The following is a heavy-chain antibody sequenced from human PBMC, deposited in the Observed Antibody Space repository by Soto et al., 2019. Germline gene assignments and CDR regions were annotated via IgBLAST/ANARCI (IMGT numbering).Heavy chain of an antibody. V-gene: IGHV3-23*01. J-gene: IGHJ6*02. CDR3: AKDGPATFYYYYGMDV. CDR1: GFTFSSYA. Sequence: GGSLRLSCAASGFTFSSYAMSWVRQAPGKGLEWVSAISGSGGSTYYADSVKGRFTISRDNSKNTLYLQMNSLRAEDTAVYYCAKDGPATFYYYYGMDVWGQGTTVTVSS. CDR2: ISGSGGST. D-gene: IGHD1-26*01.